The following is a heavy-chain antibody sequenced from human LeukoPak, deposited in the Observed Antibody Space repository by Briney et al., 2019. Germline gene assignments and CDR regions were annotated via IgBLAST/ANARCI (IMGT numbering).Heavy chain of an antibody. V-gene: IGHV3-23*01. CDR3: AKGVGDYYYYGMDV. D-gene: IGHD3-10*01. J-gene: IGHJ6*02. Sequence: PGGSLRLSCAASGFTFSSYAMSWVRQAPGKGLEWVSAISGSGGSTYYADSVKGRFTISRDNSKNTLYLQINSLRAEDTAVYYCAKGVGDYYYYGMDVWGQGTTVTVSS. CDR1: GFTFSSYA. CDR2: ISGSGGST.